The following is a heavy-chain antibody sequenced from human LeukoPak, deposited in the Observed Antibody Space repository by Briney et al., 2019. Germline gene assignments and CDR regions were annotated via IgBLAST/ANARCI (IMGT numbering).Heavy chain of an antibody. CDR2: IYTSGST. CDR1: GGSLSSGSYY. V-gene: IGHV4-61*02. J-gene: IGHJ6*03. Sequence: SETLSLTCTVSGGSLSSGSYYWSWIRQPAGKGLEWIGRIYTSGSTNYNPSLKSRVTISVGTSKNQFSLKLSSVTAADTAVYYCARGLSGSYLVGYYYYYMDVWGKGTTVTVSS. CDR3: ARGLSGSYLVGYYYYYMDV. D-gene: IGHD1-26*01.